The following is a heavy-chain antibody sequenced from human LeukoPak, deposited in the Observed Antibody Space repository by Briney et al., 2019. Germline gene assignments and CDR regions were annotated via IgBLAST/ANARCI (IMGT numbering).Heavy chain of an antibody. D-gene: IGHD3-10*01. J-gene: IGHJ6*03. Sequence: GSSVKVSCKASGGTFSSYAISWVRQAPGQGLEWMGGIIPNFGTANYAQKFQGRVTITADESTSTAYMELSSLRSEDTAVYYCARAVRGVPPYYYYYYMDVWGKGTTVTISS. CDR3: ARAVRGVPPYYYYYYMDV. CDR2: IIPNFGTA. V-gene: IGHV1-69*01. CDR1: GGTFSSYA.